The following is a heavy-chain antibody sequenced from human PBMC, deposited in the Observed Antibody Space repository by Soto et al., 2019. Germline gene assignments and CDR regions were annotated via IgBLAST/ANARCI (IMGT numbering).Heavy chain of an antibody. CDR1: GGSISSGGYS. CDR3: ARGPPPGY. V-gene: IGHV4-30-2*01. CDR2: IYHSGST. Sequence: SETLSLTCAVSGGSISSGGYSWSWIRQPPGEGLECIGYIYHSGSTYYNPSLKSRVTISVDRSKNQFSLKLSSVTAADTAVYYCARGPPPGYWGQGTLVTVSS. J-gene: IGHJ1*01. D-gene: IGHD5-12*01.